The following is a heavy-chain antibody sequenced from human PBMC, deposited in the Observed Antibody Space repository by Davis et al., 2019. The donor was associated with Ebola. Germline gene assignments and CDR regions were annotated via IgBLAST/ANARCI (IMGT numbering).Heavy chain of an antibody. CDR1: GYTFTNYY. Sequence: ASVQASCKAFGYTFTNYYVHWVRQAPGQGLEWMGVINPSAGYTNYAQKFQGRVTITRDTSTSTVYMEVTRLRSDDTAVYYCARDLGFGQWLVTLIDYWGQGTLVTVSS. CDR3: ARDLGFGQWLVTLIDY. V-gene: IGHV1-46*01. D-gene: IGHD6-19*01. CDR2: INPSAGYT. J-gene: IGHJ4*02.